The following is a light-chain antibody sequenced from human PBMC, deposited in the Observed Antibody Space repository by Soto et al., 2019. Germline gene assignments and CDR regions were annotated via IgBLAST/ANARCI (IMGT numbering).Light chain of an antibody. Sequence: QSVLTQPPSTSGTPGQRVAISCSGTSSNIGSHTVNWYQQLPGTAPKLLIYGDDQRPSGIPDRFSGSKSGTLASLAISGLDSEGGVDYCCESWDDRLNGPVFGGGTKLAVL. V-gene: IGLV1-44*01. CDR2: GDD. J-gene: IGLJ3*02. CDR3: ESWDDRLNGPV. CDR1: SSNIGSHT.